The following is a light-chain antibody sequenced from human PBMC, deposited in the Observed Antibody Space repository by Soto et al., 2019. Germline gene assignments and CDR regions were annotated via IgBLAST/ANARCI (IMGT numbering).Light chain of an antibody. CDR1: QRVSSIY. Sequence: EIVLTQSPGTLSLSPGERATLSCRASQRVSSIYLAWYQQKPGQAPRLLIYGASSRATDIPDRFSGSGSGTDFTLTISRLEPEDFAVYSCQQYHASPWTFGRGTRVEVK. J-gene: IGKJ1*01. CDR3: QQYHASPWT. CDR2: GAS. V-gene: IGKV3-20*01.